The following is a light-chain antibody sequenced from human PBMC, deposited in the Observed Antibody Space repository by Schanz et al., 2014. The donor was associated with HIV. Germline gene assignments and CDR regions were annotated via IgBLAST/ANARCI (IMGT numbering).Light chain of an antibody. CDR3: QSYDSSNHWV. CDR2: GND. CDR1: TGTIATEY. V-gene: IGLV6-57*04. J-gene: IGLJ3*02. Sequence: NFMLTQPHSVSGSPGKTVAISCTRTTGTIATEYVQWYQQPPGSAPPVVILGNDQRPSGVPDRFSGSIDPSSNSASLTISGLETEDEADYFCQSYDSSNHWVFGGGTKLTVL.